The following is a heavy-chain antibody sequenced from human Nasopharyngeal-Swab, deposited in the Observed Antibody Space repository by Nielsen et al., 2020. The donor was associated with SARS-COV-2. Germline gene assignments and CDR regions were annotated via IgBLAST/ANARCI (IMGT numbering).Heavy chain of an antibody. D-gene: IGHD3-16*01. V-gene: IGHV3-53*01. J-gene: IGHJ4*02. Sequence: VGQAAGKGLEWVSIIHPGGVSAYADSVRGRFSISRDDFKNTLYLEMDSLRPEDTAVYYCATDKVRYDYALAYWGQGTLVTVSS. CDR3: ATDKVRYDYALAY. CDR2: IHPGGVS.